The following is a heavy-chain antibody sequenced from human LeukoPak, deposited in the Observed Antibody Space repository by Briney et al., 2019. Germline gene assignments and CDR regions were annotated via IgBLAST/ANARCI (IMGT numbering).Heavy chain of an antibody. CDR1: GFTLNTYW. D-gene: IGHD5-24*01. CDR2: ISSDGSTT. J-gene: IGHJ4*02. CDR3: ARVADGYSLFDY. Sequence: GGSLRLSCAASGFTLNTYWMYGVRQAPGKGLVWVSRISSDGSTTRYADSVKGRFTVSRDNAKNTLYLQMNSLRAEDSALYYCARVADGYSLFDYWGQGTLVTVSS. V-gene: IGHV3-74*01.